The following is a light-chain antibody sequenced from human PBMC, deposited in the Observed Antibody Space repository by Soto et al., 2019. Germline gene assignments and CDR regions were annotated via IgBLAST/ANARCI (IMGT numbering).Light chain of an antibody. Sequence: QPVLTQPASVSGSPGQSITISCTGTRSDIGAYNYVSWFQQNPGKAPKCMIYDVYSRPSGVSHRFSGSKSANTASLTISGLQAEDEAVYYCTSYTTTNTLALGGGTKVTVL. J-gene: IGLJ2*01. CDR1: RSDIGAYNY. CDR2: DVY. CDR3: TSYTTTNTLA. V-gene: IGLV2-14*01.